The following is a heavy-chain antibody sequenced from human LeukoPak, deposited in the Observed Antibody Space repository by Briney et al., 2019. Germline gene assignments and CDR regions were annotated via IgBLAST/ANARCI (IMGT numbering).Heavy chain of an antibody. Sequence: GGSLRLSCAASGFTFSSYGMHWVRQAPGKGLEWVTFIRYDGSHKYYADSVKGRFTISRDNSKNTLFLQMNSLRAEDTAVYYCAKVANWSGDAFDIWGQGTMVTVSS. D-gene: IGHD1-1*01. V-gene: IGHV3-30*02. CDR2: IRYDGSHK. J-gene: IGHJ3*02. CDR1: GFTFSSYG. CDR3: AKVANWSGDAFDI.